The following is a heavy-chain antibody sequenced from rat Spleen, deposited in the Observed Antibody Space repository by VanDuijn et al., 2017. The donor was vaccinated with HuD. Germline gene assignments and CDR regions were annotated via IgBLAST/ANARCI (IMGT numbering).Heavy chain of an antibody. CDR3: ATPFVTVAATAHYFDY. Sequence: QVQLKESGPGLVQPSQTLSLTCTVSGFSLTTNSVKWVRQPPGKGLEWMGGIWGDGSTDYNSTLRSRLDITRDTSKRQVFLKRISLQTDDTAMYFCATPFVTVAATAHYFDYWGQGVMVTVSS. J-gene: IGHJ2*01. D-gene: IGHD1-2*01. CDR1: GFSLTTNS. V-gene: IGHV2-1*01. CDR2: IWGDGST.